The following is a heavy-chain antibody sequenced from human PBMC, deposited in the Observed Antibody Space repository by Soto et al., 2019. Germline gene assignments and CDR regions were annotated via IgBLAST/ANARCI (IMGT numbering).Heavy chain of an antibody. CDR2: INHSGST. J-gene: IGHJ6*03. Sequence: PSETLSLTCAVYGGSFSGYYWSWIRQPPGKGLEWIGEINHSGSTNYNPSLKSRVTISVDTSKSQFSLELSSVTAADTAVYYCARLIFGVFPTPYYYYYLDVWGKGTTVTVSS. D-gene: IGHD3-3*01. CDR3: ARLIFGVFPTPYYYYYLDV. CDR1: GGSFSGYY. V-gene: IGHV4-34*01.